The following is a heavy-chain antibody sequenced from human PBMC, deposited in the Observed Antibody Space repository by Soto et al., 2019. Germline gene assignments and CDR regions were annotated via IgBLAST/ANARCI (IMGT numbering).Heavy chain of an antibody. CDR1: GFTFDNYE. Sequence: EVRLVESGGGLVQPGGSLRLSCAASGFTFDNYEMIWVRQAPGKGLEWVSYISSSGSTIYLADSVKGRFTISRDNAKNSLYLQMNSLRAGDTAVYYCARENSPAGMDVWGQGTTVTVSS. J-gene: IGHJ6*02. CDR2: ISSSGSTI. CDR3: ARENSPAGMDV. D-gene: IGHD6-13*01. V-gene: IGHV3-48*03.